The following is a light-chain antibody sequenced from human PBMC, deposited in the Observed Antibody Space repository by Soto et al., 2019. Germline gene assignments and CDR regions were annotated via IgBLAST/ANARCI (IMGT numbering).Light chain of an antibody. CDR1: QDISNY. J-gene: IGKJ5*01. V-gene: IGKV1-33*01. Sequence: DIPMTQSPSSLSASVGDRVTITCQASQDISNYLNWYQQKPGKAPKLLIYDASNLETGVPSRFSGSGSGTDFTFTISSLQPEVIATYYCQQYDNLPSITFGQGTRLDFK. CDR3: QQYDNLPSIT. CDR2: DAS.